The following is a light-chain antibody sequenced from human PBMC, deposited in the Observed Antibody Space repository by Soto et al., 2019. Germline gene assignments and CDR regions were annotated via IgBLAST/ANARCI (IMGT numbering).Light chain of an antibody. CDR3: CSYTGSSNYV. CDR1: SSDIGGYNS. V-gene: IGLV2-14*01. CDR2: GVY. Sequence: QSALTQPPSASGSPGQSVTISCTGTSSDIGGYNSVSWYQQHPGKAPRLMIYGVYNRPSGISNRFSGSKSGNTASLTISGLQAEDEADYYCCSYTGSSNYVFGSGTQLTVL. J-gene: IGLJ7*01.